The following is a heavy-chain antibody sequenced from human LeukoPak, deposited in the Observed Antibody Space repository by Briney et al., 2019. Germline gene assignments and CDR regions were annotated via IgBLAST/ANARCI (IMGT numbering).Heavy chain of an antibody. Sequence: PGGSLRLSCAASGFTFSSYSMNWVRQAPGKGLEWVSSISSSSSYIYYADSVKGRFTISRDNAKNSLYLQMNSLRAEDTAVYYCARGLGGFWSGHPPSYMDVWGKGTTVTVSS. J-gene: IGHJ6*03. V-gene: IGHV3-21*01. D-gene: IGHD3-3*01. CDR1: GFTFSSYS. CDR3: ARGLGGFWSGHPPSYMDV. CDR2: ISSSSSYI.